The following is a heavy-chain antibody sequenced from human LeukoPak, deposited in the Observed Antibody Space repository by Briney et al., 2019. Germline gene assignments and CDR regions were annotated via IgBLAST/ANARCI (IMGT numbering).Heavy chain of an antibody. CDR1: GFTFSTYW. D-gene: IGHD1-26*01. J-gene: IGHJ4*02. Sequence: TGGSLRLSCAGSGFTFSTYWMAWVRQAPGKGLEWVANIKGDDSARHQADSVKGRFSISRDNAQNSVYLQMSSLRGEDTAVYCCARDVGGSLDYWGQGTLVTVSS. CDR2: IKGDDSAR. V-gene: IGHV3-7*01. CDR3: ARDVGGSLDY.